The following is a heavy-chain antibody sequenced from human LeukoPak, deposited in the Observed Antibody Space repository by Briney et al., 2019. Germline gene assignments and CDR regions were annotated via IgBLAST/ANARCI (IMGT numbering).Heavy chain of an antibody. D-gene: IGHD1-26*01. V-gene: IGHV3-30-3*01. Sequence: PSGRSLRLSCAASGFTFSSYAMHWVRQAPGKGLEGVAVISYEGSNKYYADSVKGRFTISRDNSKNTLYPQMNSLRAEDTAVYYCARERYPNTGIVGATHFDYWGQGTLVTVSS. CDR1: GFTFSSYA. CDR3: ARERYPNTGIVGATHFDY. J-gene: IGHJ4*02. CDR2: ISYEGSNK.